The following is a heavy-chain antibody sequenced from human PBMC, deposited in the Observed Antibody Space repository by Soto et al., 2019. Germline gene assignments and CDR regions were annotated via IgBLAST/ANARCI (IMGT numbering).Heavy chain of an antibody. CDR3: TSDPGDINMVRGMTLLFISRLVI. V-gene: IGHV1-18*01. CDR1: GYTYTTYG. CDR2: ISAYNGNT. D-gene: IGHD3-10*01. Sequence: ASVKVSSNASGYTYTTYGISWVPQAPGQGLEWMGWISAYNGNTNYAQKLQGRVTMTTDTSTSTAYMELRSLRSDDTAVYYCTSDPGDINMVRGMTLLFISRLVIWAKGTTVAASS. J-gene: IGHJ6*04.